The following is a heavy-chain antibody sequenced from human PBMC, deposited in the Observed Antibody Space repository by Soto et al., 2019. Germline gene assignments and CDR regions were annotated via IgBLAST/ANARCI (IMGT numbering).Heavy chain of an antibody. D-gene: IGHD3-10*01. V-gene: IGHV3-30*18. CDR2: ISYDGSNK. Sequence: GGSLRLSCAASGFTFSSYGMHWVRQAPGKGLEWVAVISYDGSNKYYADSVKGRFTISRDNSKNTLYLQMNSLRAEDTAVYYCAKEVVRGVIMDHYYYYYGMDVWGQGTTVTVSS. J-gene: IGHJ6*02. CDR3: AKEVVRGVIMDHYYYYYGMDV. CDR1: GFTFSSYG.